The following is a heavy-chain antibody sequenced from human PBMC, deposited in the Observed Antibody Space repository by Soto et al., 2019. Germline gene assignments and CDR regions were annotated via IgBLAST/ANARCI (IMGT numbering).Heavy chain of an antibody. CDR1: GFTFSSYA. CDR3: ASRSSGWYFDY. D-gene: IGHD6-19*01. J-gene: IGHJ4*02. CDR2: ISGSGGST. V-gene: IGHV3-23*01. Sequence: EVQLLESGGGLVQPGGSLRLSCTASGFTFSSYAMNWVRQAPGKGLEWVSVISGSGGSTYFADSVKGRFTISRDNSKNTLYLQMNSLRAKDTAVYYCASRSSGWYFDYWGQGTLVTVSS.